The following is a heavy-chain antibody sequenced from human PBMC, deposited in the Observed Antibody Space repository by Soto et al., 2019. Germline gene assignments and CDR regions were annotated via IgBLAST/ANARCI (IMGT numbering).Heavy chain of an antibody. Sequence: PSETLSLTCTVSGGSISSYYWSWIRQPPGKGLEWIGYIYYSGSTNYNPSLKSRVTISVDTPKNQCSLKLSSVTAADTDVYYCARDSAADYYENPDAFDIWGQGTMVTVSS. D-gene: IGHD3-22*01. CDR1: GGSISSYY. J-gene: IGHJ3*02. CDR2: IYYSGST. CDR3: ARDSAADYYENPDAFDI. V-gene: IGHV4-59*01.